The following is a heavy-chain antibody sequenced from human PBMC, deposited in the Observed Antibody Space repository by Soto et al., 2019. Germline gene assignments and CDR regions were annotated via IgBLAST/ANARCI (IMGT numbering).Heavy chain of an antibody. J-gene: IGHJ6*02. CDR1: GDSIRIYY. D-gene: IGHD5-12*01. Sequence: SETLSLTCTVSGDSIRIYYWTWIRHPPGKGLELIGYIYYSGSTRYNPSLKSRVTISVDMSKNQFSLKLSSVIAAGTAVYYCARAYGGFDNGLDVWGQGTAVTVSS. CDR2: IYYSGST. CDR3: ARAYGGFDNGLDV. V-gene: IGHV4-59*01.